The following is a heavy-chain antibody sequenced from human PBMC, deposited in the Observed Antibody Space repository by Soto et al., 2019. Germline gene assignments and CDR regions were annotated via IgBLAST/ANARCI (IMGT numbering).Heavy chain of an antibody. D-gene: IGHD4-17*01. Sequence: GGSLRLSCAASGFTFSSYAMSWVRQAPGKGLEWVSAISGSGGSTYYADSVKGRFTISRDNSKNTLYLQMNSLRAEDTAVYYCAKDFPVERSSRGYTVTTLLNYFDYWGQGTLVTVSS. CDR1: GFTFSSYA. V-gene: IGHV3-23*01. J-gene: IGHJ4*02. CDR2: ISGSGGST. CDR3: AKDFPVERSSRGYTVTTLLNYFDY.